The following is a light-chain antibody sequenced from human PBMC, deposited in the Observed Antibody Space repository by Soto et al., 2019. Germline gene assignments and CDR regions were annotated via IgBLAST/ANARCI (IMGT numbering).Light chain of an antibody. CDR3: SSYTSSSTRV. CDR1: SSDVGAYNY. CDR2: EVS. Sequence: QSALTQPASVSGSPGQSITISCTGTSSDVGAYNYVSWYQQHPGKAPKLMIYEVSNRPSGLSNRFSGSKSGNTASLIISGLQAEDEADYYCSSYTSSSTRVFGTGTKVTVL. J-gene: IGLJ1*01. V-gene: IGLV2-14*01.